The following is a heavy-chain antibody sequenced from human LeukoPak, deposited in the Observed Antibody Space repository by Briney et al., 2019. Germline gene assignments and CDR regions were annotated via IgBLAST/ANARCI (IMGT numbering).Heavy chain of an antibody. D-gene: IGHD3-10*01. Sequence: SETLSPTCTVSGGSISTYYWSWIRQPPGKGLEWIGNIYYSGRTNYNPSLKSRVTISVDTSKTQFSLKLSSVTAADTAVYYCARHFSSQNYGMDVWGQGTLVTVSS. V-gene: IGHV4-59*08. CDR2: IYYSGRT. CDR1: GGSISTYY. J-gene: IGHJ4*02. CDR3: ARHFSSQNYGMDV.